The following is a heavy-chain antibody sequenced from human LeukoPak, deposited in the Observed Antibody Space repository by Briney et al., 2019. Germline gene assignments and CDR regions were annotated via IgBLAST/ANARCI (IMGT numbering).Heavy chain of an antibody. Sequence: GGSLRLSCAASGFTFNRYSVHWVRQAPGKGLEWVSFIGSSSSSIDYADSVKGRFTVSRDNAKNSLYLQMNSLRGEDTAFYYCAREGTGSFFDFWGRGTLVTVSS. D-gene: IGHD1-26*01. CDR2: IGSSSSSI. CDR3: AREGTGSFFDF. V-gene: IGHV3-21*01. CDR1: GFTFNRYS. J-gene: IGHJ4*02.